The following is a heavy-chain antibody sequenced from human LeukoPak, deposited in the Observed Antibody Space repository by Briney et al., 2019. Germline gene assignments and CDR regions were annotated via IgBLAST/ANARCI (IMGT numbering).Heavy chain of an antibody. CDR2: ISYDGSNK. V-gene: IGHV3-30*04. Sequence: PGGSLRLSCAASGFTFSSYAMHWVREAPGKGLEWVAVISYDGSNKYYADSVKGRFTISRDNSKSTLYLQMNSLRAEDTAVYYCARDVTASVVVSLAGFDPWGQGTLVTVSS. CDR1: GFTFSSYA. CDR3: ARDVTASVVVSLAGFDP. D-gene: IGHD2-15*01. J-gene: IGHJ5*02.